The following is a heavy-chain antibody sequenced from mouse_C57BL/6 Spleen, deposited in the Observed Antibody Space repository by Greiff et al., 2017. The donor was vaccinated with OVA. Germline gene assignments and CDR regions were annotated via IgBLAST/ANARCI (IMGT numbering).Heavy chain of an antibody. D-gene: IGHD4-1*01. CDR2: INPNNGGT. V-gene: IGHV1-26*01. CDR1: GYTFTDYY. Sequence: EVQLQQSGPELVKPGASVKISCKASGYTFTDYYMNWVKQSHGKSLEWIGDINPNNGGTSYNQKFKGKATLTVDKSSSTAYMELRSLTSEDSAVYYCAREDWDVGYYFDDWGQGTTLTVSS. CDR3: AREDWDVGYYFDD. J-gene: IGHJ2*01.